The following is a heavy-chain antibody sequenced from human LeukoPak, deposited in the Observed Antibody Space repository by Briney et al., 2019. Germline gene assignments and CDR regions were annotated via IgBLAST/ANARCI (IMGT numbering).Heavy chain of an antibody. CDR2: INPNSGGT. D-gene: IGHD5-18*01. Sequence: ASVKVSCKASGYTFTGYYMHWVRQAPGQGLEWMGWINPNSGGTNYAQKFQGRVTMTRDTSISTAYMELSSLKASDTAMYYCARRSGYSYGYDYWGQGTLVTVSS. CDR3: ARRSGYSYGYDY. J-gene: IGHJ4*02. CDR1: GYTFTGYY. V-gene: IGHV1-2*02.